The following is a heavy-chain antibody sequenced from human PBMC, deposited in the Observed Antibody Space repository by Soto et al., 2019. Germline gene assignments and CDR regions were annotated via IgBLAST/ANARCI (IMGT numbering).Heavy chain of an antibody. V-gene: IGHV1-69*13. CDR2: IIPIFGTA. CDR1: GGTFSSYA. CDR3: AIPPAGIAAAGYYYGMDV. Sequence: SVNVSCKASGGTFSSYAISWVRQAPGQGLEWMGGIIPIFGTANYAQKFQGRVTITADESTSTAYMELSSLRSEDTAVYYCAIPPAGIAAAGYYYGMDVWGQGTTVTVSS. J-gene: IGHJ6*02. D-gene: IGHD6-13*01.